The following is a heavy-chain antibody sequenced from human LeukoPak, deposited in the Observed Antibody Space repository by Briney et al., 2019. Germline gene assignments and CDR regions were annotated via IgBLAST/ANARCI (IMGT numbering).Heavy chain of an antibody. Sequence: GGSLRLSCAASEFSVGSNYMTWVRQAPGKGLEWVSLIYSGGSTYYADSVKGRFTISRDNSKNTLYLQMNSLRAEDTAVYYCARVAARVSLDYWGQGTLVTVSS. V-gene: IGHV3-66*01. CDR1: EFSVGSNY. CDR2: IYSGGST. D-gene: IGHD2-15*01. J-gene: IGHJ4*02. CDR3: ARVAARVSLDY.